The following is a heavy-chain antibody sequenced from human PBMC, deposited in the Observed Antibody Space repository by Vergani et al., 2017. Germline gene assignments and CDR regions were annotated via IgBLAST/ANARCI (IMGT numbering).Heavy chain of an antibody. Sequence: EVQLVESGGGLVQPGRSLRLSCAASGFTFDDYAMHWVRQRPGKGLEWVSGISWNGDSLGYADSVKGRFTISRDNAKNSLHLQMNSLRTEDTAFYYCAKSYYNLGSYLALKYYFQSWGQGTLVTVSS. D-gene: IGHD3-10*01. CDR3: AKSYYNLGSYLALKYYFQS. J-gene: IGHJ4*02. CDR1: GFTFDDYA. V-gene: IGHV3-9*01. CDR2: ISWNGDSL.